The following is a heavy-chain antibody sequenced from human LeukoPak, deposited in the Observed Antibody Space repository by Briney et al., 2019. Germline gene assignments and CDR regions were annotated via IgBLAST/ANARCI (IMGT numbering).Heavy chain of an antibody. J-gene: IGHJ4*02. CDR2: IYTSGST. Sequence: PSETLSLTCTVSGGSISSYYWSWIRQPAGKGLEWIGRIYTSGSTNYNPSLKSRVTMSVDTCKNQFSLKLSSVTAADTAVYYCARERSSGWHGYYFDYWGQGTLVTVSS. CDR1: GGSISSYY. CDR3: ARERSSGWHGYYFDY. V-gene: IGHV4-4*07. D-gene: IGHD6-19*01.